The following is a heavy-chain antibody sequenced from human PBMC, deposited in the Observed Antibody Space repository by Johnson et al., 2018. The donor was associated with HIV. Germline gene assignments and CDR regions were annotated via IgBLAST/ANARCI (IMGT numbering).Heavy chain of an antibody. CDR2: IRYDGSNK. Sequence: VQVVESGGGFVQPGRSLRLSCAASGFTFRSYGTHWVRQAPGKGLEWVAFIRYDGSNKYYADSMRGRPTISRDNSKNTVYLQMNSLRTEDTAVYYCAKDVGNYWPDAFDIWGQGTLVTVSS. J-gene: IGHJ3*02. V-gene: IGHV3-30*02. CDR1: GFTFRSYG. D-gene: IGHD3-22*01. CDR3: AKDVGNYWPDAFDI.